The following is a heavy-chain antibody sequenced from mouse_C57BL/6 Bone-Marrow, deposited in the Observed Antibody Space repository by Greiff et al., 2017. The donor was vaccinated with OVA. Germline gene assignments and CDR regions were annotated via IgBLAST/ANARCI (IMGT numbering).Heavy chain of an antibody. CDR1: GFNIKDDY. CDR3: TSNWYYVDY. J-gene: IGHJ2*01. D-gene: IGHD4-1*01. V-gene: IGHV14-4*01. Sequence: EVQLQQSGAELVRPGASVKLSCTASGFNIKDDYMHWVKQRPEQGLEWIGWIDPENGDTEYASKFQGKATITADTSSNTAYLQLSSLTSEDTAVYYCTSNWYYVDYWGQGTTLTVSA. CDR2: IDPENGDT.